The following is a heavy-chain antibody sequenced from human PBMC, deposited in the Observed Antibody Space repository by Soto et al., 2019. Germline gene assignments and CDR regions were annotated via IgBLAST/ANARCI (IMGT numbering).Heavy chain of an antibody. CDR2: SNPSGGSI. V-gene: IGHV1-46*01. J-gene: IGHJ6*02. CDR3: ARDRGRGGSYYIYFYGMDV. Sequence: QVQVVQSGAEVKKPGASVKVSCNASGYTFTTYYIHWVRQAPGQGLELMGVSNPSGGSINYAQKFQGRVTMTRDTSTSTVYMGLGSLRSEDTAVYSCARDRGRGGSYYIYFYGMDVWGQGTTVTVSS. CDR1: GYTFTTYY. D-gene: IGHD1-26*01.